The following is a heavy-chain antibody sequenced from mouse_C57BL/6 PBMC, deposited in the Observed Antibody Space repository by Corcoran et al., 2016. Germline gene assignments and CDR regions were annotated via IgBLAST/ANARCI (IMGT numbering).Heavy chain of an antibody. Sequence: EVQLQQSGPELVKPGASVKIPCKASGYTFTDYNMDWVKQSHGKSLEWIGDINPNNGGTIYNQKFKGKATLTVDKSSSTAYMELRSLTSEDTAVYYCASSGGSSYGFAYWGQGTLVTVSA. CDR1: GYTFTDYN. CDR3: ASSGGSSYGFAY. J-gene: IGHJ3*01. CDR2: INPNNGGT. V-gene: IGHV1-18*01. D-gene: IGHD1-1*01.